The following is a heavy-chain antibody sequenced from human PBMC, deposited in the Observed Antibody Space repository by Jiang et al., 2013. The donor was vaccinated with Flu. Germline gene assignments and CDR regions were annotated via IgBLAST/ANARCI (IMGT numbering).Heavy chain of an antibody. Sequence: SVKVSCKASGYTFTSYYMHWVRQAPGQGLEWMGIINPSGGSTSYAQKFQGRVTMTRDTSTSTVYMELSSLRSEDTAVYYCATRYDSSGYYNNWFDPWGQGTLVTVSS. V-gene: IGHV1-46*01. J-gene: IGHJ5*02. CDR1: GYTFTSYY. CDR2: INPSGGST. D-gene: IGHD3-22*01. CDR3: ATRYDSSGYYNNWFDP.